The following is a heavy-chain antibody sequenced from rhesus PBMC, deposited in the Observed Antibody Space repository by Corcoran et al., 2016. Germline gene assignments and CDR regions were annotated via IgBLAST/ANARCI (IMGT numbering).Heavy chain of an antibody. Sequence: QVHLQESGPGLVKPSETLSLTCAVSGVSISSDNWWRWFRQPPGKGLEWIGGVYINNDKTDYNPSLKNRVTISKDTSKNQFSLKLTSVTAADTAVYYCARARTAAAGFDYWGQGVLVTVSS. J-gene: IGHJ4*01. CDR3: ARARTAAAGFDY. D-gene: IGHD6-31*01. V-gene: IGHV4S12*01. CDR2: VYINNDKT. CDR1: GVSISSDNW.